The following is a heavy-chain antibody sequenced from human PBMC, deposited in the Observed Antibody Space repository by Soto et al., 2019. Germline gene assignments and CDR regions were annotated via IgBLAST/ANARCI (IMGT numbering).Heavy chain of an antibody. D-gene: IGHD2-2*01. J-gene: IGHJ6*02. CDR1: GFTFSSYA. CDR3: ARDLPDIVVVPAAIAYGMDV. V-gene: IGHV3-30*04. Sequence: GGSLRLSCAASGFTFSSYAMHWVRQAPGKGLEWVAVISYDGSNKYYADSVKGRFTISRDNSKNTLYLQMNSLRAEDTAVYYCARDLPDIVVVPAAIAYGMDVWGQGTTVTVSS. CDR2: ISYDGSNK.